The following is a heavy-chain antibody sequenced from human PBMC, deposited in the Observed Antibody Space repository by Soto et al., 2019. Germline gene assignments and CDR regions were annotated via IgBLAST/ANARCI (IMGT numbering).Heavy chain of an antibody. CDR1: GGSFSGYY. V-gene: IGHV4-34*01. D-gene: IGHD6-13*01. CDR3: ARHGPGIAAAGQEGVKGGLFDY. Sequence: SETLSLTCAVYGGSFSGYYWSWIRQPPGKGLEWIGEINHSGSTNYNPSLKSRVTMSVDTSKNQFSLKLSSVTAADTAVYYCARHGPGIAAAGQEGVKGGLFDYWGQGTLVTVSS. J-gene: IGHJ4*01. CDR2: INHSGST.